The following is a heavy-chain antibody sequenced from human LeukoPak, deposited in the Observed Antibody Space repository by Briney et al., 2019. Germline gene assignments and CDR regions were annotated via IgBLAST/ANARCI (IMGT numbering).Heavy chain of an antibody. J-gene: IGHJ4*02. CDR2: ISGGGSNM. V-gene: IGHV3-23*01. Sequence: GGSLRLSCAASGFTFSSYAMNWVRQGPGKGLERVSVISGGGSNMYYADSVKGRFTISRDNSKNTLYLQMNSLRAEDTAVYYCAKGDFFSITPVGIDYWGQGTLVTVSS. CDR3: AKGDFFSITPVGIDY. D-gene: IGHD6-13*01. CDR1: GFTFSSYA.